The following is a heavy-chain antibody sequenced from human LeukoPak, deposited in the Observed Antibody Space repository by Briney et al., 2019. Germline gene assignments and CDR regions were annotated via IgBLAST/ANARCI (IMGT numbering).Heavy chain of an antibody. CDR3: AKMLGTMVRGLIGY. CDR2: IRSDGSSK. J-gene: IGHJ4*02. Sequence: GGSLRLSCAASGFTFSNYGMHWVRQAPGKGLEWVTFIRSDGSSKYYADSVRGRFTISRDNSKSALYLQMNSLRVEDTAMYYCAKMLGTMVRGLIGYWGQGTLVIVSS. CDR1: GFTFSNYG. V-gene: IGHV3-30*02. D-gene: IGHD3-10*01.